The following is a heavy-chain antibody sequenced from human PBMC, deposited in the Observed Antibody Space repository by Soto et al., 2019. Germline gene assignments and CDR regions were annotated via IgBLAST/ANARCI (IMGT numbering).Heavy chain of an antibody. CDR2: IYYSGST. CDR1: GGSISSYY. Sequence: SETLSLTCTVSGGSISSYYWSWIRQPPGKGLEWIGYIYYSGSTNYNPSLKSRVTISVDTSKNQFSLKLSSVTAADTAVYYCARHLVESSYDILTGYYIPYYYGMDVWGQGTTVTVSS. D-gene: IGHD3-9*01. J-gene: IGHJ6*02. CDR3: ARHLVESSYDILTGYYIPYYYGMDV. V-gene: IGHV4-59*08.